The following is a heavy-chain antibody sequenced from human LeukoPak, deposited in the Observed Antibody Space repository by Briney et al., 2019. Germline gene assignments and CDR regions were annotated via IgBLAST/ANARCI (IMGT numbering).Heavy chain of an antibody. CDR3: ARDLGYCTSTSCYSLYGMDV. D-gene: IGHD2-2*02. CDR1: EFTFSSYE. V-gene: IGHV3-48*03. CDR2: ISSSGSTI. J-gene: IGHJ6*04. Sequence: GGSLRLSCAASEFTFSSYEMNWVRQAPGKGLEWVSYISSSGSTIYYADSVKGRFTISRDNAKNSLYLQMNSLRAEDTAVYYCARDLGYCTSTSCYSLYGMDVWGKGTTVTVSS.